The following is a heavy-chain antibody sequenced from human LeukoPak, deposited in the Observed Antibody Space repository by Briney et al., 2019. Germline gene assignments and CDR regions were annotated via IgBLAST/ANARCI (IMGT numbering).Heavy chain of an antibody. CDR1: GGSFSGYY. Sequence: SETLSLTCAVYGGSFSGYYWSWIRQPPGKGLEWIGEINHSGSTNYNPSLKSRVTISVDTSKNQFSLKLSSVTAADTAVYYCARALTDYDILTGYSYYGMDVWGQGTTVTVSS. CDR3: ARALTDYDILTGYSYYGMDV. V-gene: IGHV4-34*01. D-gene: IGHD3-9*01. CDR2: INHSGST. J-gene: IGHJ6*02.